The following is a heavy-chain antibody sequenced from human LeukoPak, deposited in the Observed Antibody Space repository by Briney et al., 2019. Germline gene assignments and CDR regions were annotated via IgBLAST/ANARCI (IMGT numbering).Heavy chain of an antibody. CDR2: IYYSGCT. D-gene: IGHD3-10*01. V-gene: IGHV4-39*01. CDR1: GASISSGGFY. CDR3: ARHQFYGSGSYYFDF. Sequence: PSETLSLTCTVSGASISSGGFYGGWIRQPPGKGLEWIGTIYYSGCTYYNPSLKSRVTISVDTSKNQFALKVSSVTAADTAVYYCARHQFYGSGSYYFDFWGQGALVTVSS. J-gene: IGHJ4*02.